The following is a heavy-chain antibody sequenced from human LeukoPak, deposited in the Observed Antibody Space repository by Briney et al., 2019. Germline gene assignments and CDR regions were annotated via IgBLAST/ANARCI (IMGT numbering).Heavy chain of an antibody. CDR3: ARHRDGYHLDY. D-gene: IGHD5-24*01. CDR2: IYYSGST. V-gene: IGHV4-59*08. J-gene: IGHJ4*02. CDR1: GGSISSYY. Sequence: PSETLSLTCTVSGGSISSYYWSWIRQPPGKGLEWIGYIYYSGSTNYNPSLKSRVIMSVDTSKNQFSLNLSFVTAADTAVYYCARHRDGYHLDYWGQGTLVTVSS.